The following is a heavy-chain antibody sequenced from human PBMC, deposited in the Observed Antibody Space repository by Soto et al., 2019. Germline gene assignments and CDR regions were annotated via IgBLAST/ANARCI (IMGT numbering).Heavy chain of an antibody. CDR3: VKGTAAGAGYFYDS. V-gene: IGHV3-64D*06. Sequence: LRLSCSASGFPFSFFGMQWVRQAPGKRLQYVAGITSDGGETYHAESVRGRFTISRDNPKKTLYLQMSSLRPEDTAVYYCVKGTAAGAGYFYDSWGQGVLVTVSS. CDR1: GFPFSFFG. D-gene: IGHD6-13*01. J-gene: IGHJ4*02. CDR2: ITSDGGET.